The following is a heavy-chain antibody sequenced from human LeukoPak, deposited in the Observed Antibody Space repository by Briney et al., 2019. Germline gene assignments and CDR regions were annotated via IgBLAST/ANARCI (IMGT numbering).Heavy chain of an antibody. CDR3: ARQTNDYGDYEGYYFDY. CDR2: IYYSGST. Sequence: PSETLSLTCTVSGGSISSYYWSWIRQPPGKGLEWIGYIYYSGSTNYNPSLKSRVTISVDTSKNQFSLKLSSVTAADTAVYYCARQTNDYGDYEGYYFDYWGQGTLVTVSS. J-gene: IGHJ4*02. V-gene: IGHV4-59*08. CDR1: GGSISSYY. D-gene: IGHD4-17*01.